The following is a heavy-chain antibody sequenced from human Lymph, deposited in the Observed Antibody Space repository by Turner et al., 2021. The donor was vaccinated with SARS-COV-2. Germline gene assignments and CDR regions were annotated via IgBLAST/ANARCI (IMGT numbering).Heavy chain of an antibody. J-gene: IGHJ4*02. CDR3: ASRGDAGIPYEY. V-gene: IGHV4-4*09. D-gene: IGHD3-10*01. CDR2: IYSSGIS. Sequence: QVRLQESGPGLVKPSETLSLTCSVSGSSISRYSWAWIRQPPGKGLEWIGYIYSSGISNYNPSLKSRVTMSFDTSNNQFSLNLRSATAADTAVYYCASRGDAGIPYEYWGQGVLVTVTP. CDR1: GSSISRYS.